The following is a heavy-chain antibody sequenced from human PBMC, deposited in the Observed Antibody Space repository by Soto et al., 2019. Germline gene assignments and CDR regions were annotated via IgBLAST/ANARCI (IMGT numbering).Heavy chain of an antibody. CDR1: GFTFSSYG. CDR3: AREVGYYQAFDY. Sequence: QVQLVESGGGVVQPGRSLRLSCAASGFTFSSYGMHWVRQAPGKGLEWVAVIWYDGSNKYYADSVKGRFTISRDNSKNTLYLQMNSLRAEDTAVYYCAREVGYYQAFDYWGQGTLVTVSS. D-gene: IGHD2-8*02. CDR2: IWYDGSNK. J-gene: IGHJ4*02. V-gene: IGHV3-33*01.